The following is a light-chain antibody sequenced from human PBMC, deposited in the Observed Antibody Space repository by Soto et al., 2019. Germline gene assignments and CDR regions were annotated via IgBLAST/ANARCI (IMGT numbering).Light chain of an antibody. J-gene: IGLJ1*01. CDR1: RSDVGAYNY. CDR3: AAWDDSLNGSYV. CDR2: EVT. Sequence: QSALTQPASVSGSPGQSIAISCTGTRSDVGAYNYVSWYQQHPGKAPKLMISEVTNRPSGVSDRFSGSKSGNTASLTISGLQAEDEADYYCAAWDDSLNGSYVFGTGTKLTVL. V-gene: IGLV2-14*01.